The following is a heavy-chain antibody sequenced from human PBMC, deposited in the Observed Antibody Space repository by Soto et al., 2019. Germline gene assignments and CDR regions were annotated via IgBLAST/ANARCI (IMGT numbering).Heavy chain of an antibody. Sequence: GGSLRLSCAASGFTFSNYWMSWVRQAPGKGLEWVANIKHDGSEKYYVDSVKGRFSISRDNAKNSLYLQMNSLRAEDTAVYYCARGGGAPRDYYFDYWGQGTLVTVSS. D-gene: IGHD2-21*02. CDR1: GFTFSNYW. CDR2: IKHDGSEK. CDR3: ARGGGAPRDYYFDY. J-gene: IGHJ4*02. V-gene: IGHV3-7*01.